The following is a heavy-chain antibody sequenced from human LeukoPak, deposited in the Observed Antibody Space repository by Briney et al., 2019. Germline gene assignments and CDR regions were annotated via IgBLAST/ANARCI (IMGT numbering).Heavy chain of an antibody. D-gene: IGHD6-19*01. J-gene: IGHJ5*02. CDR2: TYYRSKWYN. CDR1: GDSVSSNSAA. V-gene: IGHV6-1*01. Sequence: PSQTLSLTCGISGDSVSSNSAAWNWIRQSPSRGLEWLGRTYYRSKWYNDYAVSVKSRITINPDTSKNQFSLQLNSVTPEDTAVYYCARAYRGTRNSSGWLVGWFDPWGQGTLVTVSS. CDR3: ARAYRGTRNSSGWLVGWFDP.